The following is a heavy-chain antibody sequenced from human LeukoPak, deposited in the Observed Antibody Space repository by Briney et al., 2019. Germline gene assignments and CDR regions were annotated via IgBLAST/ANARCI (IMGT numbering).Heavy chain of an antibody. D-gene: IGHD7-27*01. V-gene: IGHV3-30*02. J-gene: IGHJ3*01. CDR1: GFTFSSYG. Sequence: GGSLRLSCAASGFTFSSYGMHWVRQAPGKGLEWVAFIRYDGSNKYYADSVKGRFTISRDNSKNTLYLQMNSLRAEDTAVYYCAKDAGVAPGAFDLWGQGTMVTVSS. CDR3: AKDAGVAPGAFDL. CDR2: IRYDGSNK.